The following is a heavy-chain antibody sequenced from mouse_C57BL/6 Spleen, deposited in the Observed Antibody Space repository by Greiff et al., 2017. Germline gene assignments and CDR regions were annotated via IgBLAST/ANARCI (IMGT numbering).Heavy chain of an antibody. CDR1: GYTFTDYN. CDR2: INPNNGGT. D-gene: IGHD2-1*01. Sequence: VQLQQSGPELVKPGASVKMSCKASGYTFTDYNMHWVKQSHGKSLEWIGYINPNNGGTSYNQKFKGKATLTVNKSSSTAYMELRSLTSEDSAVYYCAPIYYGNFWFAYWGQGTLVTVSA. CDR3: APIYYGNFWFAY. J-gene: IGHJ3*01. V-gene: IGHV1-22*01.